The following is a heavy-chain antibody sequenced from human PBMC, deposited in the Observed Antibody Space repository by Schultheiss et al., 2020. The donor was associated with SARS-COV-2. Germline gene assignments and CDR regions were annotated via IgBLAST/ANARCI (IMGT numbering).Heavy chain of an antibody. J-gene: IGHJ4*02. CDR3: AHSSSFADY. V-gene: IGHV3-48*01. D-gene: IGHD6-6*01. CDR1: GFTFTNYD. CDR2: ISSSGSTI. Sequence: GGSLRLSCTASGFTFTNYDMTWVRQAPGKGLEWVSYISSSGSTIYYADSVKGRFTISRDNSKNTLYLQMNSLRAEDTAVYYCAHSSSFADYWGQGTLVTVSS.